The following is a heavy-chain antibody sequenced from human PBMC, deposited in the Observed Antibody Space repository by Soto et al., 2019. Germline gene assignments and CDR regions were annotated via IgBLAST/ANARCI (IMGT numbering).Heavy chain of an antibody. J-gene: IGHJ4*02. Sequence: QITLKESGPTLVKPTRTLTLTCTFSGFSLTTDRVGVGWIRQPPGEALEGLAVIYWDDSKTYRPSLESRLTITKDTSKNQVALTMTNMDSVDTATYYCAHAYGGRSLYWGQGTLVTVSS. V-gene: IGHV2-5*02. CDR2: IYWDDSK. CDR3: AHAYGGRSLY. CDR1: GFSLTTDRVG. D-gene: IGHD1-26*01.